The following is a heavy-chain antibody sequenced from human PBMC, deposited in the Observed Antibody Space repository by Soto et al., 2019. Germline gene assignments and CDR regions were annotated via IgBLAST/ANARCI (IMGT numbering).Heavy chain of an antibody. CDR2: IYYSGST. J-gene: IGHJ5*02. D-gene: IGHD1-7*01. V-gene: IGHV4-61*01. Sequence: SETLSLTCTVSGGSVSRGSYYWSWIRQPPGKGLEWIGYIYYSGSTNYNPSLKSRVTISVDTSKNQFSLKLSSVTAADTAVYYCAREGTRPPNWFDPWGQGTLVTVSS. CDR3: AREGTRPPNWFDP. CDR1: GGSVSRGSYY.